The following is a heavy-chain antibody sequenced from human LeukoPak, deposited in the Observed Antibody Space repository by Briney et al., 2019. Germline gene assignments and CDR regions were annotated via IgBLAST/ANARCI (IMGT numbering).Heavy chain of an antibody. V-gene: IGHV1-3*01. D-gene: IGHD6-19*01. CDR3: ATGYSSGWYYFDY. J-gene: IGHJ4*02. CDR2: INAGNGNT. CDR1: GYTFTSYA. Sequence: GASVKVSCKASGYTFTSYAMHWVRQAPGQRLEWMGWINAGNGNTKYSQKFQGRVTITRDTSASTAYMELSSLRSEDTAVYYCATGYSSGWYYFDYWGQGTLVTVSS.